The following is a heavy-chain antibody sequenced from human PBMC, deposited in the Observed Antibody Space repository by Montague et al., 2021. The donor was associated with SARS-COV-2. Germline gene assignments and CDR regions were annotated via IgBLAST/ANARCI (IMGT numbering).Heavy chain of an antibody. D-gene: IGHD3-3*01. CDR1: GGSISSSSYY. CDR3: VRQKIEITIFGVVGARWFDP. J-gene: IGHJ5*02. Sequence: SETLSLTCTVSGGSISSSSYYWGWIRQPPGKGLEWIGSIYYSGSTYYNPSLKSRVTISVDTSKNQFSLKLSSVTAADTAVYYCVRQKIEITIFGVVGARWFDPWGQGTLVTVSS. CDR2: IYYSGST. V-gene: IGHV4-39*01.